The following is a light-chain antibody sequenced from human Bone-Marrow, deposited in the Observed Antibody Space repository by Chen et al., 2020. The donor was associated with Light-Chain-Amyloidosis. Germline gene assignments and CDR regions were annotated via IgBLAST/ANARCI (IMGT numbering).Light chain of an antibody. J-gene: IGLJ3*02. V-gene: IGLV3-21*02. CDR1: NIGSTS. CDR2: DDS. Sequence: SYVLTQPSSVSGAPGRPATIACGGNNIGSTSVHWYQQTPGQAPLLVVYDDSDRPSGIPERLSGSNSGNTATLTISRVEAGDEADYYCQVWDRSSDRPVFGGGTKLTVL. CDR3: QVWDRSSDRPV.